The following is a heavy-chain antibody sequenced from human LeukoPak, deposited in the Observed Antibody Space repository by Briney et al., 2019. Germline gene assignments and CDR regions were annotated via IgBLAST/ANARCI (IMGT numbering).Heavy chain of an antibody. D-gene: IGHD1-26*01. CDR2: INPSGGST. Sequence: ASVTVSCTASGYTFTSYYMHWVRQAPGQGLEWMGIINPSGGSTSYAQKFQGRVTMTRDTSTSTVYMELSSLRSEDTAVYYCARAGSGSYLESVNDYWGQGTLVTVSS. V-gene: IGHV1-46*01. CDR1: GYTFTSYY. CDR3: ARAGSGSYLESVNDY. J-gene: IGHJ4*02.